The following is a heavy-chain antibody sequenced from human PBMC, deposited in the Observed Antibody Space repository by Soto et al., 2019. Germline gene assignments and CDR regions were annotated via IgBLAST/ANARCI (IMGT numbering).Heavy chain of an antibody. CDR2: ISYDGSNK. J-gene: IGHJ6*02. CDR3: AKDLSELLTWARYYYYGMDV. V-gene: IGHV3-30*18. CDR1: GFTFSSYG. Sequence: GSLILSCAASGFTFSSYGMHWVRQAPGKGLEWVAVISYDGSNKYYADSVKGRFTISRDNSKNTLYLQMNSLRAEDTAVYYCAKDLSELLTWARYYYYGMDVWGQGTKVTVYS. D-gene: IGHD2-15*01.